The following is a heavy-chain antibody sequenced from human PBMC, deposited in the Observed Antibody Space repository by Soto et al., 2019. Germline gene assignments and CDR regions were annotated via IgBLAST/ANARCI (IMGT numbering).Heavy chain of an antibody. V-gene: IGHV3-48*01. CDR2: ISSSSSTI. D-gene: IGHD3-3*01. Sequence: PGGSLRLSCAASGFTFSSYSMNWVRQAPGKGLEWVSYISSSSSTIYYADSVKGRFTISRDNAKNSLYLQMNSLRAEDTAVYYCARDAADYYFWSVYFVEQYYYYYYYMDVWGKGTTVTVSS. CDR1: GFTFSSYS. J-gene: IGHJ6*03. CDR3: ARDAADYYFWSVYFVEQYYYYYYYMDV.